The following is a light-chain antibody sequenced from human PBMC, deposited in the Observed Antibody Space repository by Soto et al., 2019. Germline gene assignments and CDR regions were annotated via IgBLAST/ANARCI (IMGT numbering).Light chain of an antibody. Sequence: QSVLTQEPTLTVPPGGTLTLTCGSATGAVTSGHYPYWFQQKPGQAPRTLIYDTINKYSWTPARFSGSLLGGKAALTLSGAQPEGEAEYYSLVSAGGTFGFGDGSKGTVL. CDR2: DTI. V-gene: IGLV7-46*01. CDR3: LVSAGGTFG. J-gene: IGLJ1*01. CDR1: TGAVTSGHY.